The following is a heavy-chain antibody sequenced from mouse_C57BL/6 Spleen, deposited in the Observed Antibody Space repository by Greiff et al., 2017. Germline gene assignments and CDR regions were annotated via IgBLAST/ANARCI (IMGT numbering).Heavy chain of an antibody. J-gene: IGHJ1*03. CDR2: IDYDGSST. V-gene: IGHV5-16*01. Sequence: EVKLVESEGGLVQPGSSMKLSCTASGFTFSDYYMAWVRQVPEKGLEWVANIDYDGSSTYYLDSLKSRFIISRDNAKNILYLQMSSLKAEDTVTYDCARDRDYYGSYWYFDGWGTGTTVTVSS. CDR1: GFTFSDYY. CDR3: ARDRDYYGSYWYFDG. D-gene: IGHD1-1*01.